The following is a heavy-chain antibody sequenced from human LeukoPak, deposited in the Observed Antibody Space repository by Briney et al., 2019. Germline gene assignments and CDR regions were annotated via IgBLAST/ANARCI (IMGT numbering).Heavy chain of an antibody. CDR3: ARDRAAAGNYFDY. V-gene: IGHV4-39*07. CDR2: IYYSGST. CDR1: GGSISRSRYY. Sequence: SETLSLTCTVSGGSISRSRYYWGWIRQPPGKGLEWIGSIYYSGSTYYNPSLKSRVTISVDTSKNQFSLKLSSVTAADTAVYYCARDRAAAGNYFDYWGQGTLVTVSS. D-gene: IGHD6-13*01. J-gene: IGHJ4*02.